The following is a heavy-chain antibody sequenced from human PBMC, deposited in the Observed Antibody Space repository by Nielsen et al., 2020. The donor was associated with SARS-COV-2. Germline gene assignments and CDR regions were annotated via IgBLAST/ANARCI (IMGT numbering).Heavy chain of an antibody. CDR3: ARGVEMSIAAAGRGVNWFDP. J-gene: IGHJ5*02. Sequence: GSLRLSCTVSGGSISSYYWSRIRQPPGKGLEWIGEINHSGSTNYNPSLKSRVTISVDTSKNQFSLKLSSVTAADTAVYYCARGVEMSIAAAGRGVNWFDPWGQGTLVTVSS. D-gene: IGHD6-13*01. CDR2: INHSGST. CDR1: GGSISSYY. V-gene: IGHV4-34*01.